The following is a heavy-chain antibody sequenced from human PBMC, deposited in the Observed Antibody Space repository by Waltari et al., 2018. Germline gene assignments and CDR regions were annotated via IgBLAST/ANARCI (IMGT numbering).Heavy chain of an antibody. CDR1: GFTVGGRY. CDR3: ARDHGVSYLDGALDI. CDR2: IYRDGRT. D-gene: IGHD1-26*01. J-gene: IGHJ3*02. Sequence: EVQLVETGGGLIQPGGSLRLSFAASGFTVGGRYLTWVRQAPGKGLEWVSVIYRDGRTFYADPVKGRFTISRDDSKNTLCLQMSNLRAEDTALYYCARDHGVSYLDGALDIWGQGTMVTVSS. V-gene: IGHV3-53*02.